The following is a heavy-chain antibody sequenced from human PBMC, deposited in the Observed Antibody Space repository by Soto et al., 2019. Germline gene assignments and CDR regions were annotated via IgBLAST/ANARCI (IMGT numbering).Heavy chain of an antibody. CDR2: FDPEDGET. J-gene: IGHJ6*02. Sequence: ASVKVSCKVSGYTLTELSMHWVRQAPGKGLEWMGGFDPEDGETIYAQKFQGRVTMTEDTSTDTAYMELSSLRSEDTAVYYCESTGVEIVVVPAALIVWGQGTTVTDSS. V-gene: IGHV1-24*01. CDR1: GYTLTELS. D-gene: IGHD2-2*01. CDR3: ESTGVEIVVVPAALIV.